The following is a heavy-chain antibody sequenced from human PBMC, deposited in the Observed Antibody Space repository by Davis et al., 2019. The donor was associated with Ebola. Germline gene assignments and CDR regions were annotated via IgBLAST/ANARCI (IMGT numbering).Heavy chain of an antibody. Sequence: PGGSLRLSCAASGFTFSSYAMSWVRQAPGKGLEWVSAISGSGGSTYYADSVKGRFTISRDNSKNTLYLQMNSLRAEDTAVYYCAKDGRYHSSGWWQNFDYWGQGTLVTVSS. CDR2: ISGSGGST. CDR1: GFTFSSYA. V-gene: IGHV3-23*01. CDR3: AKDGRYHSSGWWQNFDY. J-gene: IGHJ4*02. D-gene: IGHD6-19*01.